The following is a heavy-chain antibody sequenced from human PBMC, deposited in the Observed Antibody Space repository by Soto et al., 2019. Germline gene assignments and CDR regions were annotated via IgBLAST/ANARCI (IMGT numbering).Heavy chain of an antibody. CDR1: GFTFSSYA. V-gene: IGHV3-23*01. CDR2: ISGSGGST. Sequence: PGGSLRLSCAASGFTFSSYAMSWVRQAPGKGLEWVSAISGSGGSTYYADSVKGQFTISRDNSKNTLYLQMNSLRAEDTAVYYCAKMHITMVRGVRSLAAFDIWGQGTMVTVSS. D-gene: IGHD3-10*01. CDR3: AKMHITMVRGVRSLAAFDI. J-gene: IGHJ3*02.